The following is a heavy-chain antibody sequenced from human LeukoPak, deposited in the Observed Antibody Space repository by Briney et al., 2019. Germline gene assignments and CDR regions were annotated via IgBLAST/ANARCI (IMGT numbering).Heavy chain of an antibody. CDR2: IRSSSDGGTT. CDR3: TRMNYARFDP. Sequence: GGSLRLSCAASGLTVSSAWMSWVRQAPGKGLEWVGRIRSSSDGGTTDYAAPVKGRFTISRDDSENTLFLRMSSLETEDTAVYYCTRMNYARFDPWGQGTLVTVSP. J-gene: IGHJ5*02. D-gene: IGHD2-2*01. V-gene: IGHV3-15*01. CDR1: GLTVSSAW.